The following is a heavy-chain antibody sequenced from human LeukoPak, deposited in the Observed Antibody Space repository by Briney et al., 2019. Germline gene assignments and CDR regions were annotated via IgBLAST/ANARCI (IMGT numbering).Heavy chain of an antibody. J-gene: IGHJ4*02. D-gene: IGHD6-19*01. V-gene: IGHV4-34*01. CDR1: GGSFSGYY. Sequence: PSETLSLTCAVYGGSFSGYYWSWIRQPPGKGLEWIGEINHSGSTNYNPSLKSRVTISVDTSKNQFSLELSSVTAADTAVYYCARAPEEAVAGTVFDYWGQGTLVTVSP. CDR2: INHSGST. CDR3: ARAPEEAVAGTVFDY.